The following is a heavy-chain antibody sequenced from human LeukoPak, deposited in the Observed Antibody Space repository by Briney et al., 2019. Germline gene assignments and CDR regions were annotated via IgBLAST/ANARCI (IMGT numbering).Heavy chain of an antibody. V-gene: IGHV3-30*18. CDR2: ISYDGSNK. J-gene: IGHJ4*02. Sequence: QTGGSLRLPCAASGFTFSSYGMHWVRQAPGKGLEWVAVISYDGSNKYYADSVKGRFTISRDNSKNTLYLQMNSLRAEDTAVYYCAKDQRQWLVRGGWYFDYWGQGTLVTVSS. CDR1: GFTFSSYG. D-gene: IGHD6-19*01. CDR3: AKDQRQWLVRGGWYFDY.